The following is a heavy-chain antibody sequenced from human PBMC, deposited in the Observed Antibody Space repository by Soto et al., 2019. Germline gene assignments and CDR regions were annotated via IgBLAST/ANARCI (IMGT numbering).Heavy chain of an antibody. Sequence: QVQLQESGPGLVKPSGTLSLTCAVSGGSISSSNWWSWVRQPPGKGLEWIGEIYHSGNTNYNPSLKSRVTMAGDKSRNQFSLKLSSVTAAATAVYYCASSWGEGRVDYWGQGTLVTVSS. V-gene: IGHV4-4*02. CDR2: IYHSGNT. CDR3: ASSWGEGRVDY. D-gene: IGHD3-10*01. J-gene: IGHJ4*02. CDR1: GGSISSSNW.